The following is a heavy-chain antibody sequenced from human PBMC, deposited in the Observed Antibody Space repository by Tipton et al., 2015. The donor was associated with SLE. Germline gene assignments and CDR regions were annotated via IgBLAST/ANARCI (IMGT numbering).Heavy chain of an antibody. D-gene: IGHD3-10*01. V-gene: IGHV4-39*07. Sequence: LSLTCTVSGGSISSSSYYWGWIRQPPGKGLEWIGSIYYSGSTYYNPSLKSRVTISVDTSKNQFSLKLSSVTAADTAVYYCAGNSGDGGHYWGQGTLVTVSS. CDR2: IYYSGST. CDR1: GGSISSSSYY. CDR3: AGNSGDGGHY. J-gene: IGHJ4*02.